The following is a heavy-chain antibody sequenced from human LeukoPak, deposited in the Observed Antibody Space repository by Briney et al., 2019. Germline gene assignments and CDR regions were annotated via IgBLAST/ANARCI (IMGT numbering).Heavy chain of an antibody. Sequence: ASVRVSCKASGYTFTGYYMHWVRQAPGQGLEWMGRINPNSGGTNYARKFQGRVTMTRDTSISTAYMELSSLRSEDTAVYYCARRTGLSGLVDYWGQGTLVTVSS. D-gene: IGHD3/OR15-3a*01. CDR3: ARRTGLSGLVDY. CDR1: GYTFTGYY. V-gene: IGHV1-2*06. J-gene: IGHJ4*02. CDR2: INPNSGGT.